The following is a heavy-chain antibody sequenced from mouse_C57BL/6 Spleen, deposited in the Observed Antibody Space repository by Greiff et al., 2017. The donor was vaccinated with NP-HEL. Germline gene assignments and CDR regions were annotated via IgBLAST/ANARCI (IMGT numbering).Heavy chain of an antibody. V-gene: IGHV3-6*01. CDR3: AREGGLLWAMDY. D-gene: IGHD2-10*01. CDR2: ISYDGSN. CDR1: GYSITSGYY. Sequence: EVQLQQSGPGLVKPSQSLSLTCSVTGYSITSGYYWNLIRQFPGNKLEWMGYISYDGSNNYNPSLKNRISITRDTSKNQFFLKLNSVTTEDTATYYGAREGGLLWAMDYWGQGTSVTVSS. J-gene: IGHJ4*01.